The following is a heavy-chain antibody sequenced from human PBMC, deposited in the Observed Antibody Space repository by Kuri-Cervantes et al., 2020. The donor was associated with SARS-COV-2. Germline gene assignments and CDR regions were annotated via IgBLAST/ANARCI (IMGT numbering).Heavy chain of an antibody. V-gene: IGHV3-33*01. D-gene: IGHD6-19*01. Sequence: GESLKISCAASGFTFSSYGMHWVRQAPGKGLEWVAVIWYDGSNKYYADSVKGRFTISRDSSKNTLYLQMNSLRAEDTAVYYCARAQQWLEPNFDYWGQGTLVTVSS. CDR3: ARAQQWLEPNFDY. J-gene: IGHJ4*02. CDR2: IWYDGSNK. CDR1: GFTFSSYG.